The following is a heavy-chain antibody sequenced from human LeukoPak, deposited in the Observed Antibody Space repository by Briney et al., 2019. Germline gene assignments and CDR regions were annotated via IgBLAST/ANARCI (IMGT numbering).Heavy chain of an antibody. CDR1: GGSVSSGTYY. J-gene: IGHJ6*02. Sequence: KPSETLSLTCTISGGSVSSGTYYWSWIRQPPGKELEWIGYISYIGNTNYNPSLKSRVTISKDTSKNQFSLKLSSVTAADTAVYYCARGNCSSTSCYQGGPYYYGMDVWGQGTTVTVSS. V-gene: IGHV4-61*01. CDR2: ISYIGNT. CDR3: ARGNCSSTSCYQGGPYYYGMDV. D-gene: IGHD2-2*01.